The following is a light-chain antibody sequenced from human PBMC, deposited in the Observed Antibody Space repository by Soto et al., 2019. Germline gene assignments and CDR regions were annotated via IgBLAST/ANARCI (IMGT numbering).Light chain of an antibody. CDR2: LGS. Sequence: DVVMTQSPLSLPVTPGEPASISCRSSQTLLHSNGYNYLDWYLQKPGQSPQLLIYLGSNRASGVPDRFSGSGSGTGFTLKISRVEADDVGVYYCMQSLQTPWTFGQGTKVE. CDR3: MQSLQTPWT. J-gene: IGKJ1*01. V-gene: IGKV2-28*01. CDR1: QTLLHSNGYNY.